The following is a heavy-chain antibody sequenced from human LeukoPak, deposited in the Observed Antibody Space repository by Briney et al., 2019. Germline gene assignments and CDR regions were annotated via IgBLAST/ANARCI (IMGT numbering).Heavy chain of an antibody. CDR2: ISTGRSI. D-gene: IGHD6-13*01. V-gene: IGHV3-48*03. CDR3: ARAGIAAAGRKNDY. CDR1: GFTFSNFE. Sequence: PGGSLRLSCAASGFTFSNFEMNWVRQAPGKGLEGVSYISTGRSIYYADSVEGRFTISRDNAKNSLYLQMNSLRAEDTAVYYCARAGIAAAGRKNDYWGQGTLVTVSS. J-gene: IGHJ4*02.